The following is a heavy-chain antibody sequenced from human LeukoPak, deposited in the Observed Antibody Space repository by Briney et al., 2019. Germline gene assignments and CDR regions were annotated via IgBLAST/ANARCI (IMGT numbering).Heavy chain of an antibody. CDR2: ISAYNGNT. Sequence: GASVKVSRKASGYTFTSYGINWVRQAPGQGLEWMGWISAYNGNTNYAQKLQGRVTMTTDTSTSTAYMELRSLGSDDTAVYYCARVHPYCSRTSCYFHWGQGTLVTVSS. CDR1: GYTFTSYG. V-gene: IGHV1-18*01. CDR3: ARVHPYCSRTSCYFH. D-gene: IGHD2-2*01. J-gene: IGHJ4*02.